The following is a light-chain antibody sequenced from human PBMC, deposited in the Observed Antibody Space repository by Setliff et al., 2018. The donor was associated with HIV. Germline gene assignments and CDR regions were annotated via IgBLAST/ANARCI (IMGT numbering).Light chain of an antibody. V-gene: IGLV7-43*01. Sequence: QAVVTQEPSPTVSPGGTVTLTCASSTGAVTSGYYTNWLQQRPGQAPRSLIYDTSTKHSWTPARFSGSLLGVKAALTLSDVQPEDEAEYYCQLFYGGAYVFGPGTKVTVL. CDR2: DTS. J-gene: IGLJ1*01. CDR3: QLFYGGAYV. CDR1: TGAVTSGYY.